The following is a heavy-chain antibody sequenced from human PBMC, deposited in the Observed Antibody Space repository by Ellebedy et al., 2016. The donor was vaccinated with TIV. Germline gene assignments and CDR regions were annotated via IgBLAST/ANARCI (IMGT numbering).Heavy chain of an antibody. J-gene: IGHJ4*02. CDR2: INPGGTQT. CDR1: GYMFSSIY. Sequence: ASVQVSCXTSGYMFSSIYIHWVRHAPGQGLEWIGTINPGGTQTSYAQKFQGRVTLTSDTSTSTVYMELTTLRSDDTAEYYCSRSEGDFWGQGTLVTVSS. CDR3: SRSEGDF. V-gene: IGHV1-46*03.